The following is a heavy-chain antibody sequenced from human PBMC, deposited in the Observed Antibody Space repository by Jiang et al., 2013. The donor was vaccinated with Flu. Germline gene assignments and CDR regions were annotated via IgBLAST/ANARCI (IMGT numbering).Heavy chain of an antibody. V-gene: IGHV1-3*01. J-gene: IGHJ4*02. CDR1: GYTFTSYA. CDR2: INAGNGNT. Sequence: GAEVKKPGASVKVSCKASGYTFTSYAMHWVRQAPGQRLEWMGWINAGNGNTKYSQKFQGRVTITRDTSASTAYMELSSLRSEDTAVYYCARDWGYFDWLFNYWGQGTLVTVSS. D-gene: IGHD3-9*01. CDR3: ARDWGYFDWLFNY.